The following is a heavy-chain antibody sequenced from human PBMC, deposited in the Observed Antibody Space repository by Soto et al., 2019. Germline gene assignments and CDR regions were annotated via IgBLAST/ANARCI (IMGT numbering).Heavy chain of an antibody. V-gene: IGHV1-69*02. J-gene: IGHJ4*02. CDR2: IIPILGIA. Sequence: SVKVSCKASGGTFSSYTISWVRQAPGQGLEWMGRIIPILGIANYAQKFQGRVTITADKSTSTAYMELSSLRSEDTAVYYCARSGGYSYGTIDYWGQGTLVTVSS. D-gene: IGHD5-18*01. CDR1: GGTFSSYT. CDR3: ARSGGYSYGTIDY.